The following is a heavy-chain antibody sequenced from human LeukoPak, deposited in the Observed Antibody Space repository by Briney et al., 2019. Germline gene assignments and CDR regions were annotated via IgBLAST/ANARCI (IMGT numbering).Heavy chain of an antibody. CDR2: INHSGGT. J-gene: IGHJ5*02. D-gene: IGHD4-17*01. CDR3: ARLSDYGDYLNWFDP. Sequence: PSETLSLICAVYGGSFSGYYWSWVRQPPGKGLEWIGEINHSGGTNYNPSLKSRVTISVDTSKNQFSLKLNSVTAADTAVYYCARLSDYGDYLNWFDPWGQGTLVTVSS. V-gene: IGHV4-34*01. CDR1: GGSFSGYY.